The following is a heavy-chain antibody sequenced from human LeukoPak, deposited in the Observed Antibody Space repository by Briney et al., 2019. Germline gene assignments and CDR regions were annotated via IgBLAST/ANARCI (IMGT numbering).Heavy chain of an antibody. V-gene: IGHV4-4*02. CDR2: IYHSGST. J-gene: IGHJ5*02. CDR1: GGSISSSNW. CDR3: AREGSTYYDFWSGYYTPNWFDP. Sequence: SGTLSLTCAVSGGSISSSNWWSWVRQPPGKGLEWIGEIYHSGSTNYNPSLKSRVTISVDTSKNQFSLKLSSVTAADTAVYYCAREGSTYYDFWSGYYTPNWFDPWGQGTLVTVSS. D-gene: IGHD3-3*01.